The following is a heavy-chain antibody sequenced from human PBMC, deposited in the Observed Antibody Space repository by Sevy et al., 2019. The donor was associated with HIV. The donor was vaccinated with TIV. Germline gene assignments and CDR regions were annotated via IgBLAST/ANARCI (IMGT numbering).Heavy chain of an antibody. V-gene: IGHV4-59*08. CDR1: GGSITSLY. D-gene: IGHD1-26*01. Sequence: SETLSLTCTVSGGSITSLYWNWIRQPPGKGLEWIANIYYNGHINYNPSLKSRVTLSLDTSKNQFSLSLSSVTAADTAMYYCAGENAWGRGYSWGQGTLVTSSS. CDR2: IYYNGHI. J-gene: IGHJ4*02. CDR3: AGENAWGRGYS.